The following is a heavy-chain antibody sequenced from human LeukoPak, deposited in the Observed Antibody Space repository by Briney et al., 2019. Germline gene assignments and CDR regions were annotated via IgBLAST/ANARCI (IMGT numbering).Heavy chain of an antibody. Sequence: SQTLSPTCTVSGGSISSGDYYWSWIRQPAGKGLEWIGRIYISGSSNYIPSLKSRVTISVDTSKNQFSLKLNSVTAADTAMYYCARGPYKYDSSGCFDYWGQGTLVTVSS. CDR3: ARGPYKYDSSGCFDY. J-gene: IGHJ4*02. V-gene: IGHV4-61*02. D-gene: IGHD3-22*01. CDR1: GGSISSGDYY. CDR2: IYISGSS.